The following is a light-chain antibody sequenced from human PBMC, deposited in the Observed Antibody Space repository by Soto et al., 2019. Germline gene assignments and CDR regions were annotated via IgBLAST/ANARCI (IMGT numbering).Light chain of an antibody. CDR3: QQYNSYSPYT. V-gene: IGKV1-5*01. CDR2: DAS. J-gene: IGKJ2*01. Sequence: DIPMTQSPSTLSASVGDRVTITCRASQSISSWLAWYQQKPGKAPKLLIYDASSLESGAPSRFSGSGSGTEFTLTISSLQPDDFATYYCQQYNSYSPYTFGQGTKLEIK. CDR1: QSISSW.